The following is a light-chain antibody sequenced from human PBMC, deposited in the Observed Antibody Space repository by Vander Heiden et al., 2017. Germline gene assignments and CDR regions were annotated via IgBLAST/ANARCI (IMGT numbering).Light chain of an antibody. CDR1: ALPRQY. J-gene: IGLJ2*01. CDR3: QSAASSGTYARI. CDR2: KDT. Sequence: SYELTQPPSVSVSPGQTARITCSGDALPRQYAYWYQQKPGQAPLLIMYKDTERPSGIPERFSGSTSGTIVTLTISGVQAEDEADYYCQSAASSGTYARIFGGGTRLTGL. V-gene: IGLV3-25*03.